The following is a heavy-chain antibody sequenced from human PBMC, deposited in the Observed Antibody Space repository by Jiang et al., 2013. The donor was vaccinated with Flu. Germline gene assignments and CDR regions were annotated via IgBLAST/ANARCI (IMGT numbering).Heavy chain of an antibody. D-gene: IGHD4-17*01. CDR1: GGSISSGSYY. Sequence: PGLVKPSQTLSLTCTVSGGSISSGSYYWSWIRQPAGKGLEWIGRIYTSGSTNYNPSLKSRVTISVDTSKNQFSLKLSSVTAADTAVYYCARVWYDYGGLFDYWGQGTLVTVSS. V-gene: IGHV4-61*02. CDR3: ARVWYDYGGLFDY. J-gene: IGHJ4*02. CDR2: IYTSGST.